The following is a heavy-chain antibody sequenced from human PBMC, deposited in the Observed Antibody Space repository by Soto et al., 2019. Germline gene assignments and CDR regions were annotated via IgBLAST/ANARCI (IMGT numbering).Heavy chain of an antibody. D-gene: IGHD2-15*01. V-gene: IGHV4-59*08. CDR1: GGSISNYY. J-gene: IGHJ4*02. CDR2: IYYSGST. CDR3: ASGGSCSGGSCYPRLFDY. Sequence: ASETLSLTCTVSGGSISNYYGSWIRQPPGKGLQWIGYIYYSGSTNYNPSLKSRVTISVDTSKNQFSLKLSSVTAADTAVYYCASGGSCSGGSCYPRLFDYWGQGTLVTVSS.